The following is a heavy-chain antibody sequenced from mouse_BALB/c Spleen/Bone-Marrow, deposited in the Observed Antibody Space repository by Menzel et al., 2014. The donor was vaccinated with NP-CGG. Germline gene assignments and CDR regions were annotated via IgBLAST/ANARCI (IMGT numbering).Heavy chain of an antibody. CDR2: ISNGGGST. CDR3: ARHGVRREWYFDV. CDR1: GFTFSRYT. V-gene: IGHV5-12-2*01. J-gene: IGHJ1*01. Sequence: EVKLMESGGGLVQPGGSLKLSCAASGFTFSRYTMSWVRQTPEKRLEWVAYISNGGGSTYYPDTDTVKGRFTISRDNAKNTLFLQRSSLKSEDTAMYYCARHGVRREWYFDVWGAGTTVTVSS. D-gene: IGHD2-14*01.